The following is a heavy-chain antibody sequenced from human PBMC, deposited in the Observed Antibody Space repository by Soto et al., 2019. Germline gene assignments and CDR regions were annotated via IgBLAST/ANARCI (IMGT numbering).Heavy chain of an antibody. D-gene: IGHD3-10*01. CDR1: GFTFNKYW. CDR3: ARVGSYDSGSYYSELYY. CDR2: INSDGSTT. V-gene: IGHV3-74*01. J-gene: IGHJ4*02. Sequence: EVQLVESGGGLVQRGGSLRLSCAASGFTFNKYWMHWVRRTPGKGLVWVSRINSDGSTTSYADSVKGRFTISRDNAKNSLYLQMNSLRVEDTAVYYCARVGSYDSGSYYSELYYWGQGILVTVSS.